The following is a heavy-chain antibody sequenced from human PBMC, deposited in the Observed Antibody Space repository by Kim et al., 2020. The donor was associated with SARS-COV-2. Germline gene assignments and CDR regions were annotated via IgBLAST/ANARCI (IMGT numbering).Heavy chain of an antibody. Sequence: QGRVTITADKSTSTAYMELSSLRSEDTAVYYCARDPRDYYDSSGDLYDYWGQGTLVTVSS. V-gene: IGHV1-69*04. D-gene: IGHD3-22*01. CDR3: ARDPRDYYDSSGDLYDY. J-gene: IGHJ4*02.